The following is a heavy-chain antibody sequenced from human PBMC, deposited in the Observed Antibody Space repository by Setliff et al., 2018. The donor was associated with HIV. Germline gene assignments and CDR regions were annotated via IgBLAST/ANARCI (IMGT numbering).Heavy chain of an antibody. CDR2: INADNGDT. Sequence: ASVKVSCKASGYTFTRYAIRWLRQAPGQSLEWMGWINADNGDTKYSQKFQGRLTITRDTSANTVYMELSSLGSEDTAVFYCARDRDSLLIGYTPNNWFDPWGQGTLVTVSS. CDR1: GYTFTRYA. J-gene: IGHJ5*02. CDR3: ARDRDSLLIGYTPNNWFDP. V-gene: IGHV1-3*01. D-gene: IGHD6-13*01.